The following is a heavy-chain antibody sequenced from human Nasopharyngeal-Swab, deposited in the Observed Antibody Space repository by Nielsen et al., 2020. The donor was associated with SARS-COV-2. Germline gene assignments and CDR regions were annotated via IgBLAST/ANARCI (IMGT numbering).Heavy chain of an antibody. CDR3: ARARGAYGDYDYYYYTDV. J-gene: IGHJ6*03. V-gene: IGHV6-1*01. CDR2: TYYRSKWYN. CDR1: GDSVSSSSAA. D-gene: IGHD4-17*01. Sequence: SQTLSLTCAISGDSVSSSSAAWNWIRQSPSRGLEWLGGTYYRSKWYNDYAVSVKSRITINPDTSKNQFSLHLNSVTPEDTAVYYCARARGAYGDYDYYYYTDVWGKGTTVTVSS.